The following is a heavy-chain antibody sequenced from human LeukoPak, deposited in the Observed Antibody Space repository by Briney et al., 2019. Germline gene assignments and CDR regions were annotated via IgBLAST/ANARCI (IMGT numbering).Heavy chain of an antibody. Sequence: PSQTLSLTCTVSGGSISSGSYYWSWLRQPAGKGLEWIGRIYTSGSTHYNPSLRLRVTISVDTSRNQFSLKLSSVTAADTAVYYGAKEMRGYDFWSGYYAYNWFDPWGQGTLVTVSS. CDR1: GGSISSGSYY. V-gene: IGHV4-61*02. D-gene: IGHD3-3*01. J-gene: IGHJ5*02. CDR2: IYTSGST. CDR3: AKEMRGYDFWSGYYAYNWFDP.